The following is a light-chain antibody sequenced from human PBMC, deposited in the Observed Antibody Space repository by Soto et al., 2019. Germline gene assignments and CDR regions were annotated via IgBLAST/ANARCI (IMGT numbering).Light chain of an antibody. CDR2: SNN. V-gene: IGLV1-44*01. CDR1: SSNIGRNT. J-gene: IGLJ2*01. Sequence: QAVVTQPPSVSGTPGQRVTVSCSGSSSNIGRNTVNWYQQLPGTAPKLLIYSNNQRPSGVPDRFSGSKSGTSASLAISGLQSEDEAAYYCAAWDDSLSGHVVFGGGTKLTVL. CDR3: AAWDDSLSGHVV.